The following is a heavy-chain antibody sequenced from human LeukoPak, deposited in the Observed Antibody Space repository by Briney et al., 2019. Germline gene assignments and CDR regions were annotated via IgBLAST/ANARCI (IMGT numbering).Heavy chain of an antibody. J-gene: IGHJ4*02. Sequence: GGSLRLSCAASGFTFSSYSMNWVRQAPGKGLEWVSSISSSSSYIYYADSVKGRFTISRDNAKNSLYLQMNSLRAEDTAVYYCASQIHYDSSGYYLSPRYYFDYWGQGTLVTVSS. CDR2: ISSSSSYI. D-gene: IGHD3-22*01. CDR3: ASQIHYDSSGYYLSPRYYFDY. V-gene: IGHV3-21*01. CDR1: GFTFSSYS.